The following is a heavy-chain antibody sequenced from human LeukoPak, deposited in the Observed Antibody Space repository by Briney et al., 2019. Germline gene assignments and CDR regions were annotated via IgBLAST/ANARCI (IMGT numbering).Heavy chain of an antibody. CDR1: GGSISSYY. V-gene: IGHV4-59*01. Sequence: RTSETLSLTCTVSGGSISSYYWSWIRQPPGKGLEWIGYIYYSGSTNYNPSLKSRVTISVDTSKNQFSLKLSSVTAADTAVYYCARTSMILYHWFDPWGQGXLVTVSS. CDR2: IYYSGST. CDR3: ARTSMILYHWFDP. J-gene: IGHJ5*02. D-gene: IGHD3-22*01.